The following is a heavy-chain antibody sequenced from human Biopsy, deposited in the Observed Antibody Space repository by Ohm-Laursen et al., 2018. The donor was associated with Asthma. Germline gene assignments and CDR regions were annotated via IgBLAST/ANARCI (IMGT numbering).Heavy chain of an antibody. J-gene: IGHJ4*02. CDR1: GGAIRTSGYY. CDR2: MYYSGSA. V-gene: IGHV4-39*07. CDR3: ARERAGYYGSGSYLGY. Sequence: SDTLSLTCSVSGGAIRTSGYYWGWIRQPPGKGLEWIGSMYYSGSAYYNPSLESRVTISVDTSKNQFSLKLSSVTAADTAVYYCARERAGYYGSGSYLGYWGQGTLVTVSS. D-gene: IGHD3-10*01.